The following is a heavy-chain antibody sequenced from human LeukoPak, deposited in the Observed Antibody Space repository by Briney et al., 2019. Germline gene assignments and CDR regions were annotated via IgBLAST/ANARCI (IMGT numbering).Heavy chain of an antibody. V-gene: IGHV3-66*01. CDR2: IYSGGST. CDR1: GFTVSSKY. J-gene: IGHJ3*02. Sequence: GGSLRLSCAASGFTVSSKYMSWVRQAPGKGLEWVSLIYSGGSTYYADSVKGRFTISRDNSKNTLYLQMNILRAEDTAVYNCARGGSGDDAFDIWGQGTMVTVSS. CDR3: ARGGSGDDAFDI. D-gene: IGHD5-12*01.